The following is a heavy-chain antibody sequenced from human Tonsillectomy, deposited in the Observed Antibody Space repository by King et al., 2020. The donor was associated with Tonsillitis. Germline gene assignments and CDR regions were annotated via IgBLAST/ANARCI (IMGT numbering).Heavy chain of an antibody. Sequence: VQLVESGGDLVQPGGSLRLSCAASGFTFSSYAMTWVRQAPGKGLEWVSAISNSGGDTFYADPVKGRFTISRDNSQNTLFLQMSALKVDDTAVYYCAKDPTTLTRGYFDSWGQGTLVTVSP. CDR3: AKDPTTLTRGYFDS. J-gene: IGHJ4*02. D-gene: IGHD1-26*01. V-gene: IGHV3-23*04. CDR2: ISNSGGDT. CDR1: GFTFSSYA.